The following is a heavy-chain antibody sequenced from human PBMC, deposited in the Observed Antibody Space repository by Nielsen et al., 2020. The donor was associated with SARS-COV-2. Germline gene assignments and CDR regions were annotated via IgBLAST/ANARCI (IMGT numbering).Heavy chain of an antibody. J-gene: IGHJ3*02. V-gene: IGHV4-59*08. CDR3: ATAVGATSSHDAFDI. CDR2: IYYTGST. CDR1: GGSIRSYY. Sequence: SETLSLTCTVSGGSIRSYYWTWIRQPPGKGLEWIGYIYYTGSTNYNPSLKSRVTMSVDTSKNQFSLELRSVTAADTAVYFCATAVGATSSHDAFDIWGQETMVTVSS. D-gene: IGHD1-26*01.